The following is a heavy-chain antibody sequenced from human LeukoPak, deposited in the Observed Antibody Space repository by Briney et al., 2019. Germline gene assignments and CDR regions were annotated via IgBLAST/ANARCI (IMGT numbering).Heavy chain of an antibody. CDR1: GGSVSSGSYY. Sequence: PSETLSLTCTVSGGSVSSGSYYWSWIRQPPGKGLEWIGYIYCSGSTNYNPSLKSRVTISVDTSKNQFSLKLSSVTAADTAVYYCAAVVDTAMVNPFDYWGQGTLVTVSS. CDR2: IYCSGST. D-gene: IGHD5-18*01. CDR3: AAVVDTAMVNPFDY. V-gene: IGHV4-61*01. J-gene: IGHJ4*02.